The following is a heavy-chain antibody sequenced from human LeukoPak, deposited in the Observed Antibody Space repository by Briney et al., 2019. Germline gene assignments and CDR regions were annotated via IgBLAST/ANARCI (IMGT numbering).Heavy chain of an antibody. CDR2: IYYSGST. D-gene: IGHD1-26*01. CDR3: ARSPSYSPYAFDI. V-gene: IGHV4-39*01. Sequence: PSETLSLTCTVSNGSISSSSYYWGWIRQPPGKGLEWIGSIYYSGSTYYNPSLKSRVTISVDTSKSQFSLKLSSVTAADTAVYYCARSPSYSPYAFDIWGQGTMVTVSS. CDR1: NGSISSSSYY. J-gene: IGHJ3*02.